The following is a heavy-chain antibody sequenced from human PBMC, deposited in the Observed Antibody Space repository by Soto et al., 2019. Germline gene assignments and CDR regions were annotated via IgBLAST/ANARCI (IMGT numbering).Heavy chain of an antibody. D-gene: IGHD6-13*01. CDR2: ISSSGHYI. V-gene: IGHV3-21*01. Sequence: EVQVEESGGGLVKPGGSLRLSCATSGFTFITYNMNWVRQAPGKGLEWVSSISSSGHYIYYADSVKGRLTISRDNAKNSVYLQMSSLRVDDTAVYYCARDGEAAAGSFYFDYWGQGTLVTVSS. CDR1: GFTFITYN. CDR3: ARDGEAAAGSFYFDY. J-gene: IGHJ4*02.